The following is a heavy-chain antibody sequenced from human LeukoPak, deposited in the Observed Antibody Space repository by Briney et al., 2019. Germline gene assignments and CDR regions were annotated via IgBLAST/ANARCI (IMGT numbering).Heavy chain of an antibody. V-gene: IGHV4-38-2*02. Sequence: SETLSLTCTVSGYSISSGYYWAWIRQPPGKGLEGIRCMYHRGSTYYNSSLKRRDTISVDTSKTQFSLKLSSVTAADTAVYYCAASGYSSSWYLWGAFDIWGQGTMVTVSS. CDR3: AASGYSSSWYLWGAFDI. J-gene: IGHJ3*02. D-gene: IGHD6-13*01. CDR1: GYSISSGYY. CDR2: MYHRGST.